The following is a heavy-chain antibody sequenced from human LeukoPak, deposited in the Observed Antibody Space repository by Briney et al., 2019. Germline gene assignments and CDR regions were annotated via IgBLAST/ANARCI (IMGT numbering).Heavy chain of an antibody. D-gene: IGHD5-24*01. V-gene: IGHV3-43*02. CDR2: ISWDGGST. J-gene: IGHJ2*01. CDR3: AKARGMATAEYFDL. Sequence: GGSLRLSCAASGFTFSSYAMSWVRQAPGKGLEWVSLISWDGGSTYYADSVKGRFTISRDNSKNSLYLQMNSLRTEDTALYYCAKARGMATAEYFDLWGRGTLVTVSS. CDR1: GFTFSSYA.